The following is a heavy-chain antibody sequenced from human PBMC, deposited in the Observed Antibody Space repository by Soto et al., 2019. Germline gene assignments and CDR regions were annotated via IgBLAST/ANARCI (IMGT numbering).Heavy chain of an antibody. V-gene: IGHV3-7*01. J-gene: IGHJ5*02. CDR1: GFTFSSYW. D-gene: IGHD2-2*01. CDR3: ARWIVVVPAANNWFDP. CDR2: IKQDGSEK. Sequence: GGSLRLSCAASGFTFSSYWMSWVRQAPGKGLEWVANIKQDGSEKYYVDSVKGRFTISRDNAKNSLYLQMNSLRAEDTAVYYCARWIVVVPAANNWFDPWGQGTLVTVSS.